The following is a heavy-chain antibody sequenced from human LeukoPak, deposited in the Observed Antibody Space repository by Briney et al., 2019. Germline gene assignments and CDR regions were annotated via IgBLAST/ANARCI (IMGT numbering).Heavy chain of an antibody. J-gene: IGHJ3*02. Sequence: SGTLSLTCAVSGGSLSSSNWWSWVRQPPGKGLEWIGEIYHSGSTNYSPSLKSRVTISVDKSKNQFSLKLSSVTAADTAVYYCARGGEIAALVDAFDIWGQGTMVTVSS. CDR2: IYHSGST. D-gene: IGHD6-6*01. CDR1: GGSLSSSNW. CDR3: ARGGEIAALVDAFDI. V-gene: IGHV4-4*02.